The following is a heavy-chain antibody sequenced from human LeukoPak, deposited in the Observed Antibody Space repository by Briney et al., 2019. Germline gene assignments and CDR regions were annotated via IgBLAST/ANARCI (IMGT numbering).Heavy chain of an antibody. CDR3: ARGGSGWYWYFDL. CDR1: GFTFSSYA. V-gene: IGHV3-23*01. CDR2: ISGSGGST. J-gene: IGHJ2*01. D-gene: IGHD6-19*01. Sequence: GGSLRLSCAASGFTFSSYAMSWVRQAPGKGLEWVSAISGSGGSTYYADSVKGRFTISRDNSKNTLYLQMNSLRAEDTAVYYCARGGSGWYWYFDLWGRGTLVTVSS.